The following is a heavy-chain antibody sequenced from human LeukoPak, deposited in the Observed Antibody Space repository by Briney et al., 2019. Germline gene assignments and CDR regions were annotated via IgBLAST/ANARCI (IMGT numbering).Heavy chain of an antibody. J-gene: IGHJ1*01. V-gene: IGHV3-7*01. CDR1: GFTFSNSW. D-gene: IGHD4-11*01. CDR3: ATYSILNAREFRY. CDR2: VQHIGGET. Sequence: GGSLRLSYAGSGFTFSNSWMGWVRQAPGKGLEWVANVQHIGGETYYVDSVKGRFTISRDNAKNSVYLQMNSLGADDTAVYYCATYSILNAREFRYWGQGTLVTVTS.